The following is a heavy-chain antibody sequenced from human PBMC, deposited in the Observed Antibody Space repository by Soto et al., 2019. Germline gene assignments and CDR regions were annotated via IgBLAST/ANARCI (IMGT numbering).Heavy chain of an antibody. Sequence: ASVKVSCKASGYTFTSYAMHWVRQAPGQRLEWMGWINAGNGNTRYSQKFQGRITITRDSSASTAHMELSTLRSEDTAVYYCARGAENYYSYYYMDVWGKGTTVTVSS. J-gene: IGHJ6*03. V-gene: IGHV1-3*01. CDR2: INAGNGNT. CDR3: ARGAENYYSYYYMDV. CDR1: GYTFTSYA.